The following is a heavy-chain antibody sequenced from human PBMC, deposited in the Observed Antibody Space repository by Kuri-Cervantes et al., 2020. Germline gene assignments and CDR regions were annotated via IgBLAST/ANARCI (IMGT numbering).Heavy chain of an antibody. CDR1: GGSISSYY. D-gene: IGHD3-3*01. Sequence: GSLRLSCTVSGGSISSYYWSWIRQPPGKGLEWIGYMYYSGSTNYNPSLKSRVTISVDTSKNQFSLKLTSVTAADTAVYYCAGSAYTYYDFWSGYPVSNWFDPWGQGTLVTVSS. V-gene: IGHV4-59*08. CDR2: MYYSGST. CDR3: AGSAYTYYDFWSGYPVSNWFDP. J-gene: IGHJ5*02.